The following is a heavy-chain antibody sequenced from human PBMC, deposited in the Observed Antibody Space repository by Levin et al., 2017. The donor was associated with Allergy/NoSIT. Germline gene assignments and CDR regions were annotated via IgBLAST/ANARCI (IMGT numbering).Heavy chain of an antibody. J-gene: IGHJ6*02. CDR1: GFTFSSYE. D-gene: IGHD3-16*01. CDR2: ISSSGSTI. V-gene: IGHV3-48*03. Sequence: GGSLRLSCAASGFTFSSYEMNWVRQAPGKGLEWVSYISSSGSTIYYADSVKGRFTISRDNAKNSLYLQMNSLRAEDTAVYYCARDLHSAGGFSWAPKYYYYGMDVWGQGTTVTVSS. CDR3: ARDLHSAGGFSWAPKYYYYGMDV.